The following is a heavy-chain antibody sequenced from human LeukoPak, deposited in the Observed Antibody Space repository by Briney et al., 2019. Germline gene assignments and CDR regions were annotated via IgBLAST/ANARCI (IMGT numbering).Heavy chain of an antibody. Sequence: GGPLRLSCAASGFTFSSYGMHWVRQAPGKGLEWVAVIWYDGSNKYYADSVKGRFTISRDNSKNTLYLQMNSLRAEDTAVYYCAKARLPSAVVVFFDYWGQGTLVTVSS. J-gene: IGHJ4*02. D-gene: IGHD3-22*01. V-gene: IGHV3-33*06. CDR2: IWYDGSNK. CDR1: GFTFSSYG. CDR3: AKARLPSAVVVFFDY.